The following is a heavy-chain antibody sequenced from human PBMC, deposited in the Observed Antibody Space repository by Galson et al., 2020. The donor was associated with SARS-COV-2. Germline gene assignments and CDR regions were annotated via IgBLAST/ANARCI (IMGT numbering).Heavy chain of an antibody. Sequence: GGSLRLSCSASGFIFSDYAMHWVRQAPGKGLEYVSAMSSNGKTSFYADSVNGRFTMSRDNSKNMFYLQMSALRLEDTAVYFYLSYSSTRQNHWGQGTLVTVSS. CDR3: LSYSSTRQNH. J-gene: IGHJ5*02. CDR1: GFIFSDYA. CDR2: MSSNGKTS. V-gene: IGHV3-64D*06. D-gene: IGHD2-2*01.